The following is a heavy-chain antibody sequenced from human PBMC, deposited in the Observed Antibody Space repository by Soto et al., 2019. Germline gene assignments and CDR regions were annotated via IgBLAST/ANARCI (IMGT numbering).Heavy chain of an antibody. CDR1: GFSFSDYS. J-gene: IGHJ4*02. D-gene: IGHD3-22*01. V-gene: IGHV3-23*01. CDR2: FSAGGAYR. CDR3: AREARYDRGVYHYEGIDY. Sequence: EVQLLQSGGGLAQPGGSLTLSCAASGFSFSDYSMNWVRRAPGKGLEWVSAFSAGGAYRLYADSVTGRFTISRDNSKNSLFRQMNSLRAEDTARYYCAREARYDRGVYHYEGIDYLGQGTLVTVSS.